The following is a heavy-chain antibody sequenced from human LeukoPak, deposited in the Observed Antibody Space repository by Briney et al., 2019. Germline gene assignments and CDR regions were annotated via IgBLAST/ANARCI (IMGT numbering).Heavy chain of an antibody. V-gene: IGHV1-18*01. Sequence: ASVKVSCTASGYTFTHYGITWVRQAPGQGLEWMGWISPHNTNARYARSLQGRVTLAADKSTRTAYMELRSLRSDDTAVYYCARLAPGHLVIPVADDYYYNYLDVWGKGTTVTVSS. CDR1: GYTFTHYG. CDR3: ARLAPGHLVIPVADDYYYNYLDV. D-gene: IGHD6-19*01. CDR2: ISPHNTNA. J-gene: IGHJ6*03.